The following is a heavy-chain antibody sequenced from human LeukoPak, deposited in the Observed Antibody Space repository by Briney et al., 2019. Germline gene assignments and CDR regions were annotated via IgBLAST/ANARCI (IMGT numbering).Heavy chain of an antibody. CDR1: GYTLTELS. D-gene: IGHD3-22*01. CDR2: FDPEDGET. J-gene: IGHJ3*02. V-gene: IGHV1-24*01. CDR3: ATGMYYDSSGSHDAFDI. Sequence: ASVKVSCKVSGYTLTELSLHWVRQAPGKGLEWMGGFDPEDGETIYAQKFQGRVTMTEDTSTDTAYMELSSLRSEDTAVYYCATGMYYDSSGSHDAFDIWGQGTMVTVSS.